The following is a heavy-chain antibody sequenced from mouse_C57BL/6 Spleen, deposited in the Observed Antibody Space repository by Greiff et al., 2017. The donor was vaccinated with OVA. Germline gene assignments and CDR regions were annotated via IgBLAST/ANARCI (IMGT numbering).Heavy chain of an antibody. J-gene: IGHJ3*01. D-gene: IGHD2-4*01. Sequence: EVQLQQSGPELVKPGASVKISCKASGYTFTDYYMNWVKQSHGKSLEWIGDINPNNGGTSYNQKFKGKATLTVDKSSSTAYMELRSLTSEDSAVYYCARYDYDGPRWFAYWGQGTLVTVSA. V-gene: IGHV1-26*01. CDR2: INPNNGGT. CDR1: GYTFTDYY. CDR3: ARYDYDGPRWFAY.